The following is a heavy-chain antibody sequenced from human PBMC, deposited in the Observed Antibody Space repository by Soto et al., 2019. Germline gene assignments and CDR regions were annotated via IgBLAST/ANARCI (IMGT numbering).Heavy chain of an antibody. CDR2: IIPIYGTT. Sequence: QVQLVQSGAEVKNHGSSVKVSCKTSGGTFSNDAISWVRQAPGQGLEWMGGIIPIYGTTHYAQKLQDRLKLTADESTGTAYMGLSSLRSDDTGVYYCARDGMGTIVGGMDVWGQGTTVTVSS. J-gene: IGHJ6*02. CDR3: ARDGMGTIVGGMDV. D-gene: IGHD7-27*01. CDR1: GGTFSNDA. V-gene: IGHV1-69*01.